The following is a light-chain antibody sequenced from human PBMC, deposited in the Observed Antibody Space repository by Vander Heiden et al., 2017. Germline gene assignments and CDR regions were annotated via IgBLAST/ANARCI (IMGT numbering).Light chain of an antibody. J-gene: IGKJ2*01. CDR3: HQSYSTPQVT. CDR1: QSISSN. V-gene: IGKV1-39*01. CDR2: AAS. Sequence: DLQMTQPPSSLHAPVGDRVTITCRASQSISSNLNWYQQKTGKAPKLLINAASSLQSGVPSRFSSSGSGTDYTITISSRQPEDDATYYCHQSYSTPQVTFGQGTKLEIK.